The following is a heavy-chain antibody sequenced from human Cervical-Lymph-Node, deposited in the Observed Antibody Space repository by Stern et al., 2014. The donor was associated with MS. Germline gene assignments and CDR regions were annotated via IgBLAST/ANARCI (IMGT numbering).Heavy chain of an antibody. CDR2: IYPGDSDT. Sequence: EVQLVQSGAEVKKPGESLTISCKGSGYSFSGYWIAWVRQMPGKGLELIGVIYPGDSDTRYSPSFQGQVTISVDKSISTAYLQWSSLSASDTAIYYCARHGVLGRSWFDPWGQGTLVTVSS. V-gene: IGHV5-51*01. D-gene: IGHD2-8*01. CDR3: ARHGVLGRSWFDP. J-gene: IGHJ5*02. CDR1: GYSFSGYW.